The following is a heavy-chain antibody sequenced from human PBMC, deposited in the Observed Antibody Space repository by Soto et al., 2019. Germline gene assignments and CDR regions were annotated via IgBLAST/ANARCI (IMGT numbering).Heavy chain of an antibody. J-gene: IGHJ4*02. Sequence: GGSLRLSCAASGFTFSNAWMNWVRQAPGKGLEWVGRIKSKTDGGTTDYAAPVKGGFTISRDDSKNTLYLQMNSLKTEDTAVYYCTTARRSYPPQFDYWGQGTLVTVSS. D-gene: IGHD3-16*02. CDR2: IKSKTDGGTT. CDR1: GFTFSNAW. CDR3: TTARRSYPPQFDY. V-gene: IGHV3-15*07.